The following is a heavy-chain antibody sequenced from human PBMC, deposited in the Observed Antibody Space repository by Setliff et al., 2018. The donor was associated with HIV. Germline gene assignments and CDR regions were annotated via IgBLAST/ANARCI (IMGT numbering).Heavy chain of an antibody. CDR1: GTSFSDHY. CDR3: VRWYYCVSGACYRADY. V-gene: IGHV4-34*01. J-gene: IGHJ4*02. D-gene: IGHD2-21*02. Sequence: KPSETLSLTCSVYGTSFSDHYWSWVRQTPGKGLEWIGEMNQSGTTNYNPSLKSRVTVSIDTSERQFSLKLTSVTAADTAVYYCVRWYYCVSGACYRADYWGQGTMVTVSS. CDR2: MNQSGTT.